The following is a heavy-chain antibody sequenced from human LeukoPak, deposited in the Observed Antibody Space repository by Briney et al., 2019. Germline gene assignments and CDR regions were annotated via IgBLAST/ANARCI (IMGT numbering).Heavy chain of an antibody. J-gene: IGHJ4*02. Sequence: GGSLRLSCAASGFTVSSNNLAWVRQAPGKGLQWVSTIYYNADTKYADSVRGRFTISRDNSKSTLHLQLNGLRAEDTAVYYCGTFGGTVAPGFWGQGTLVTVTT. CDR1: GFTVSSNN. CDR3: GTFGGTVAPGF. V-gene: IGHV3-53*01. CDR2: IYYNADT. D-gene: IGHD3-16*01.